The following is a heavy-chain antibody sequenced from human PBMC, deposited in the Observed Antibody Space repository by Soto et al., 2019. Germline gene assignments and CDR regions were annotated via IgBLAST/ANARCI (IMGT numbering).Heavy chain of an antibody. J-gene: IGHJ6*02. CDR1: GFTFTSSA. CDR2: NVVGSGNT. Sequence: EASVKVSGKASGFTFTSSAVQWVRQARGQRLEWIGWNVVGSGNTNYAQKFQERVPITRDMSTSTAYMELSSLRSEDTAVYYCAAAPYYDDSSGYRYYYYGMDVWGQGTTVTVSS. V-gene: IGHV1-58*01. D-gene: IGHD3-22*01. CDR3: AAAPYYDDSSGYRYYYYGMDV.